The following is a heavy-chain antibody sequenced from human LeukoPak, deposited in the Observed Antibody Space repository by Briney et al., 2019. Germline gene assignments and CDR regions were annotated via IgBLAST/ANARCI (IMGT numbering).Heavy chain of an antibody. J-gene: IGHJ4*02. CDR1: GFTFSSSA. V-gene: IGHV3-23*01. CDR3: AKQLGYCSGGSCYFPY. CDR2: ISNNGGYT. D-gene: IGHD2-15*01. Sequence: GGSLRLSCAASGFTFSSSAMSWVRQAPGKGLEWVSAISNNGGYTYYADSVQGRFTISRDNSKSTLCLQMNSLRAEDTAVYYCAKQLGYCSGGSCYFPYWGQGTLVTVSS.